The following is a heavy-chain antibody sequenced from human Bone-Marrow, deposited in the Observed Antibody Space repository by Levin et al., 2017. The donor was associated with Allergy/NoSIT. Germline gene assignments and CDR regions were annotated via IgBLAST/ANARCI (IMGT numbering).Heavy chain of an antibody. V-gene: IGHV3-30*04. CDR1: GFTFSSYA. J-gene: IGHJ4*02. D-gene: IGHD2-15*01. CDR2: ISYDGSNK. CDR3: ARDPQDIVVVVAATVGVYFDY. Sequence: PGGSLRLSCAASGFTFSSYAMHWVRQAPGKGLEWVAVISYDGSNKYYADSVKGRFTISRDNSKNTLYLQMNSLRAEDTAVYYCARDPQDIVVVVAATVGVYFDYWGQGTLVTVSS.